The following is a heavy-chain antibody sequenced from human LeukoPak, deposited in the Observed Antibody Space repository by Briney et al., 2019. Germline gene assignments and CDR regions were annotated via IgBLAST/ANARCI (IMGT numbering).Heavy chain of an antibody. J-gene: IGHJ6*02. D-gene: IGHD4-17*01. V-gene: IGHV4-4*02. CDR2: IYHSGST. Sequence: SETLSLTCAVSGGSISSSNWWSWVRQPPGKGLEWIGEIYHSGSTNYNPSLKSRVTISVDKSKNQFSQKLSSVTAADTAVYYCASWNGDYYYYYGMDVWGQGTTVTVSS. CDR3: ASWNGDYYYYYGMDV. CDR1: GGSISSSNW.